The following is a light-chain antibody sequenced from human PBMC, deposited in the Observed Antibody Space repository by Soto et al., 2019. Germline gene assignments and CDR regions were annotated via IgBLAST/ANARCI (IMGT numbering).Light chain of an antibody. V-gene: IGKV2-30*01. J-gene: IGKJ5*01. CDR1: QSLVYSDGDXY. CDR3: MQGTHCPIT. Sequence: DVVLTQFPLSLPVTLGQSASISFRASQSLVYSDGDXYLNWFQQRXGQSQXRLTYKVSHRDSGVPARFSGSGSGTDFALKISRVEAEDVGVYYCMQGTHCPITFGQGTHWRL. CDR2: KVS.